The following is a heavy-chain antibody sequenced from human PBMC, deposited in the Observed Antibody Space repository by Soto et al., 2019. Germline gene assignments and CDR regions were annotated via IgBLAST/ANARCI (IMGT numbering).Heavy chain of an antibody. CDR1: GDSVSSNSAA. CDR2: TYFRSMWQY. V-gene: IGHV6-1*01. Sequence: SQTLSLTCAISGDSVSSNSAAWNWIRQSPSRGLEWLGRTYFRSMWQYGYAVSVRSRITIKADTSKNQFSLQLNSVTPEDTAVYYCARSEQWLTTWGQGTLVTVSS. D-gene: IGHD6-19*01. CDR3: ARSEQWLTT. J-gene: IGHJ5*02.